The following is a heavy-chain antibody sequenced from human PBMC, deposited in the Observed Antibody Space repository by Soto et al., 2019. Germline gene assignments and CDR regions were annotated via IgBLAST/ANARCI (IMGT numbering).Heavy chain of an antibody. Sequence: QVQLVQSGAEVKKPGSSVKVSCKASGGTFSSYAISWVRQAPGQGLEWMGGIIPIFGTADYAQKFQGRVAITADASTSTTYMELSSLRSEVTAVYYCASAWGPSYYYGMDVWGQGTTVTVSS. CDR1: GGTFSSYA. J-gene: IGHJ6*02. CDR3: ASAWGPSYYYGMDV. D-gene: IGHD3-16*01. CDR2: IIPIFGTA. V-gene: IGHV1-69*12.